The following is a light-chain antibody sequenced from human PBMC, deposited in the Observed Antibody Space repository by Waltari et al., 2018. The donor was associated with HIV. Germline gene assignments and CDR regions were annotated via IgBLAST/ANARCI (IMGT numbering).Light chain of an antibody. Sequence: EIVFTQSPAPLSLSSGERATLSCRASQSVNTYLAWYQQKPGQAPRLLIYDASNRATGIPARFSGSGSGTDFTLTISSLEPEDFAVYYCQQRSIWPLTFGGGTKVEIK. J-gene: IGKJ4*01. V-gene: IGKV3-11*01. CDR1: QSVNTY. CDR3: QQRSIWPLT. CDR2: DAS.